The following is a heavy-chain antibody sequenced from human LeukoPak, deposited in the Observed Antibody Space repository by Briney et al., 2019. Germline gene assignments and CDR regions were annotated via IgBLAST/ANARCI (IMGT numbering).Heavy chain of an antibody. CDR3: ARDDPVGFPVGFDY. D-gene: IGHD1-26*01. V-gene: IGHV1-18*01. CDR2: ISAYSGNT. CDR1: GYTFTSYG. Sequence: GASVKVSCTASGYTFTSYGISWVRQAPGQGLEWMGWISAYSGNTNYAQKFQGRVTMTTDTSTSTAHMELRSLRSGDTAVYYCARDDPVGFPVGFDYWGQGTLVTVSS. J-gene: IGHJ4*02.